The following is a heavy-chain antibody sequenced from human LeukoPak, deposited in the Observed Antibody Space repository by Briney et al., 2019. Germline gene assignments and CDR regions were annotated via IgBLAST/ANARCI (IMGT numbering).Heavy chain of an antibody. V-gene: IGHV3-23*01. CDR3: AKSPRSKGVIDY. CDR1: GFIFRNHT. J-gene: IGHJ4*02. D-gene: IGHD3-10*01. Sequence: SGGSLRLSCAASGFIFRNHTMNCVRQAPGQGREWVSGGSASGGSTFNTDYVKGRFSISTDNSKNTLYLEMNSLRPEDTALYYCAKSPRSKGVIDYWGQGTLVTVSS. CDR2: GSASGGST.